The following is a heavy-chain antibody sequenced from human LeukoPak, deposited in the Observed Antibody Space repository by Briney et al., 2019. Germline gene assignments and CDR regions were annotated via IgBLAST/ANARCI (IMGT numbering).Heavy chain of an antibody. V-gene: IGHV4-59*01. CDR1: GGSINSYY. J-gene: IGHJ4*02. D-gene: IGHD3-22*01. CDR2: IYYSGNT. CDR3: ARRPGGSGYLDY. Sequence: PSETLSLTCTASGGSINSYYRSWIRQPPGKGLELIGYIYYSGNTNYNPSLKSRVTISVDTSKNKFSLKLSSVTAADTAVYYCARRPGGSGYLDYWGQGILVTVSS.